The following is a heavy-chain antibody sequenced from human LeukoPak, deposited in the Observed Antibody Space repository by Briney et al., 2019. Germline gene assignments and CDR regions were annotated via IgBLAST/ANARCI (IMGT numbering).Heavy chain of an antibody. V-gene: IGHV1-2*02. CDR1: GYTFTGYY. CDR2: INPNSGGT. CDR3: ARVYGSGSYNWFDP. Sequence: ASVKVSCKASGYTFTGYYMHWVRQAPGQGLEWMGWINPNSGGTNYAQKFQGRVTMTRDTSTSTAYMELSRLRSDDTAVYYCARVYGSGSYNWFDPWGQGTLVTVSS. J-gene: IGHJ5*02. D-gene: IGHD3-10*01.